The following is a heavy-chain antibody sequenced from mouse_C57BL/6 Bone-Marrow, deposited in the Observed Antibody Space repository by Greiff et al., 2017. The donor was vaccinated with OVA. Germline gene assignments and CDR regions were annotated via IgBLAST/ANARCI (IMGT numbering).Heavy chain of an antibody. CDR2: ISSGGSYT. CDR1: GFTFSSYG. J-gene: IGHJ4*01. CDR3: ARRDYYAMDY. V-gene: IGHV5-6*01. Sequence: EVQVVESGGDLVKPGGSLTLSCAASGFTFSSYGMSWVRQTPDKRLEWVATISSGGSYTYYPDSVKGRFTISRDNAKNTLYLQMSSLKSEDTAMYYCARRDYYAMDYWGQGTSVTVSS.